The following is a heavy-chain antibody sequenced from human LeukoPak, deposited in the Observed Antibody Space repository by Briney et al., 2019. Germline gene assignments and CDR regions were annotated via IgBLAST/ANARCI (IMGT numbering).Heavy chain of an antibody. CDR3: ARDRNGDYDWFDP. CDR1: GFTFSSYS. V-gene: IGHV3-48*01. Sequence: GGSLSLSCAASGFTFSSYSMNWVRQAPGKGLEWVSYISSSSSTIYYADSVKGRFTISRDNAKNSLYLQMNSLRAEDTAVYYCARDRNGDYDWFDPWGQGTLVTVSS. J-gene: IGHJ5*02. D-gene: IGHD4-17*01. CDR2: ISSSSSTI.